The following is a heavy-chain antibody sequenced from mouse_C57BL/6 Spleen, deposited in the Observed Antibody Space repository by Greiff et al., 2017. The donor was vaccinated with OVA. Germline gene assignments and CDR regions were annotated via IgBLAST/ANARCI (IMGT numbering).Heavy chain of an antibody. D-gene: IGHD1-2*01. CDR3: ARGDTTAFDY. Sequence: QVQLQQSGAELVRPGASVKLSCKASGYTFTDYYINWVKQRPGQGLEWIARIYPGSGNTYYNEKFKGKATLTAEKSSSTAYMQLSSLTSEDSAVYFCARGDTTAFDYWGQGTTLTVSS. J-gene: IGHJ2*01. CDR1: GYTFTDYY. V-gene: IGHV1-76*01. CDR2: IYPGSGNT.